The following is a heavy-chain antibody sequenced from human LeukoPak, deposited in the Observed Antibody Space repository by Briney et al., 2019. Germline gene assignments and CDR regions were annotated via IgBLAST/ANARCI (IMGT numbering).Heavy chain of an antibody. D-gene: IGHD3-10*01. J-gene: IGHJ4*02. CDR3: ASPHYYGSGEDLYYFDH. Sequence: SVKVSCKASGGTFSSYAISWVRQAPGQGLEWMGGIIPIFGTANYAQKFQGRVTITADKSTSTAYMELSSLRSKDTAVYYCASPHYYGSGEDLYYFDHWGQGTLVTVSS. CDR2: IIPIFGTA. V-gene: IGHV1-69*06. CDR1: GGTFSSYA.